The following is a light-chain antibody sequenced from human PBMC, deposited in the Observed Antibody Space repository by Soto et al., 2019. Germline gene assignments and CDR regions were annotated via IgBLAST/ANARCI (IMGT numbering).Light chain of an antibody. CDR3: KQYGTSPPLT. CDR2: GAS. Sequence: EIVLMQSPGTLSLSPGERATLSCRASQSVSNNYVAWYQQKPGQAPRLLIAGASSRATGIPDRFSGSGSGTDFPLTISRLEPEDFAVYYCKQYGTSPPLTFGGGTKVEIK. CDR1: QSVSNNY. J-gene: IGKJ4*01. V-gene: IGKV3-20*01.